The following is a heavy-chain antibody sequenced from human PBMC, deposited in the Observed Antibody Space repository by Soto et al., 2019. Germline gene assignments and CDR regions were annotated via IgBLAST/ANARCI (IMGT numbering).Heavy chain of an antibody. J-gene: IGHJ6*02. D-gene: IGHD6-19*01. CDR1: GLVFSDYH. V-gene: IGHV3-72*01. CDR3: ATLGGWSGGSNDMDV. CDR2: IRRKANSYTT. Sequence: EVQLVESGGGLVQPGGSLRLSCAAAGLVFSDYHMNWVRQAPRQGLEWVGRIRRKANSYTTEYAASVKGRFTISRDDSKNSLYLQMNSLKTEDTAVYYCATLGGWSGGSNDMDVWGQGTTFTVSS.